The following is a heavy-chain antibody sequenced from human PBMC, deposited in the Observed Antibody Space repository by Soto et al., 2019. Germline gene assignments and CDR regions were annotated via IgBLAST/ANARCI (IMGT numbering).Heavy chain of an antibody. J-gene: IGHJ6*02. CDR1: RFTFSSYG. CDR2: ISYDGNNK. Sequence: QVQLVESGGGVVQPGRSLRLSCAASRFTFSSYGLHWVRQAPGKGLEWVAVISYDGNNKFYADSVKGRFTISRDNSKNTLYLQMNSLRVEDTAVFYCARDRGTALVPYGMDVWGQGTTVTVSS. D-gene: IGHD5-18*01. V-gene: IGHV3-30*04. CDR3: ARDRGTALVPYGMDV.